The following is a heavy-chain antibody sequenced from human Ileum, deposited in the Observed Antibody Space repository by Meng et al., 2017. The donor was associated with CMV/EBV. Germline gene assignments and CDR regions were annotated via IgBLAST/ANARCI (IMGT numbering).Heavy chain of an antibody. CDR3: ARDHHLTYYYDTSGYYP. J-gene: IGHJ5*02. D-gene: IGHD3-22*01. Sequence: GGSLRLSCAASGFIFSSYSMNWVRQAPGKWLEWVSSISSSSSDISYADSVKGRFTISRDNAKDTLHLQMDSLRAEDSAVYYCARDHHLTYYYDTSGYYPWGQGTLVTVSS. CDR2: ISSSSSDI. CDR1: GFIFSSYS. V-gene: IGHV3-21*01.